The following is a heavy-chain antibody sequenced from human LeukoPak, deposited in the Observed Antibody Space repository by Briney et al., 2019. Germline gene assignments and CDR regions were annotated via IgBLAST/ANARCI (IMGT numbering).Heavy chain of an antibody. CDR2: ISGSGGST. D-gene: IGHD6-13*01. V-gene: IGHV3-23*01. CDR3: ARALPSSWYLFDY. CDR1: GFTFSSYA. Sequence: PGGSLGLSCAASGFTFSSYAMSWVRQAPGKGLEWVSAISGSGGSTYYADSVKGRFTISRDNSKSTLYLQMNSLRADDTAVYYCARALPSSWYLFDYWGQGTLVTVSS. J-gene: IGHJ4*02.